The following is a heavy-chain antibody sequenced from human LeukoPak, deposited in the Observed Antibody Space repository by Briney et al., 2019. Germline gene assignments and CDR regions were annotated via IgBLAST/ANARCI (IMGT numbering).Heavy chain of an antibody. CDR1: GFTFSSYG. D-gene: IGHD3-9*01. J-gene: IGHJ5*02. V-gene: IGHV3-30*18. CDR2: ISYDGSNK. Sequence: GGSLRLSCAASGFTFSSYGMPWVRQAPGKGLEWVAVISYDGSNKYYADSVKGRFTIPRDNSKNTLYLQMNSLRAEDTAVYYCAKDPTKLRYFDWFSTGSWGQGTLVTVSS. CDR3: AKDPTKLRYFDWFSTGS.